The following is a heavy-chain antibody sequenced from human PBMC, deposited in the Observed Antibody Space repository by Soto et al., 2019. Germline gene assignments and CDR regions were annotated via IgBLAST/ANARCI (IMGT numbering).Heavy chain of an antibody. Sequence: GSGPTLVNPTETLTLTCTFSWFSFSNPRMSVSWIRQPPGKALEWLAHISSSDEKSYSTSLKSRLTISKDTSKSQVVLTMTNMDPMDTATYYCARVLYYGMDVWGQGTTVTVSS. CDR2: ISSSDEK. V-gene: IGHV2-26*01. J-gene: IGHJ6*02. CDR3: ARVLYYGMDV. CDR1: WFSFSNPRMS.